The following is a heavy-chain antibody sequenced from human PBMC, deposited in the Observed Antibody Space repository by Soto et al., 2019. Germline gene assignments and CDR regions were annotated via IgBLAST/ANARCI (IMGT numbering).Heavy chain of an antibody. CDR2: IYYSGST. Sequence: SETLSLTCTVSGGSISSSSYYWGWIRQPPGKGLEWIGSIYYSGSTYYNPSLKSRVTISVDTSKNQFSLKLSSVTAAGTAVYYCARRRNMDLDYWGQGTLVTVSS. V-gene: IGHV4-39*01. D-gene: IGHD2-2*03. CDR1: GGSISSSSYY. CDR3: ARRRNMDLDY. J-gene: IGHJ4*02.